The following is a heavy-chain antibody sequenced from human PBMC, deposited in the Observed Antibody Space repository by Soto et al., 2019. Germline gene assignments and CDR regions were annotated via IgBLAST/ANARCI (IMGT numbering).Heavy chain of an antibody. CDR1: GVSFSGYA. Sequence: SVKVSCKASGVSFSGYAFSWVRQAPGQGLEWMGGIMPLFGKPDYAQKFQGRVTITADESTSTTYMELSSLRSEDTALYFCASASGTSWLYYFDYWGQGTRVTVSS. D-gene: IGHD2-2*01. J-gene: IGHJ4*02. CDR2: IMPLFGKP. CDR3: ASASGTSWLYYFDY. V-gene: IGHV1-69*13.